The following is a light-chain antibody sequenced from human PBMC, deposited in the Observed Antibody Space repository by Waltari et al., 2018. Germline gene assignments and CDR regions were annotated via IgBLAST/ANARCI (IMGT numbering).Light chain of an antibody. CDR3: QQFNAYPLT. V-gene: IGKV1-9*01. CDR2: AAS. CDR1: QGISGY. J-gene: IGKJ4*01. Sequence: DIQLTQSPSFRSASVGDRLPITCRAQQGISGYLAWYQQRPGKGPKLLIYAASTVQMGVPERFSGSGSGADFTLTISSLQPEDFATYFCQQFNAYPLTFGGGTKVEI.